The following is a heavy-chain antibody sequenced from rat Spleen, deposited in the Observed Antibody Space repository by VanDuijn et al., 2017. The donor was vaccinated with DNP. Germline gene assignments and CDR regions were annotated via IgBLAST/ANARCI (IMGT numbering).Heavy chain of an antibody. CDR2: IWAGGTT. CDR1: GFSLTSYH. J-gene: IGHJ4*01. CDR3: ARVPSTYYVMDA. D-gene: IGHD3-8*01. V-gene: IGHV2-15*01. Sequence: QVQLKESGPGLVQPSQTLSLTCTVAGFSLTSYHVSWVRQPPGKSLVWMGSIWAGGTTAYNSLLKSRLSITRDTSKSQVFLKMNSLQTEDTATYYCARVPSTYYVMDAWGQGASVTVSS.